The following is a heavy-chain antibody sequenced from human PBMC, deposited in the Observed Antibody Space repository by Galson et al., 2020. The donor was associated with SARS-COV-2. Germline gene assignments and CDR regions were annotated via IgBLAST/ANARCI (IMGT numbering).Heavy chain of an antibody. CDR1: GYSINSGYF. D-gene: IGHD6-13*01. J-gene: IGHJ4*02. CDR2: IFHSGST. V-gene: IGHV4-38-2*02. CDR3: ARDDSNSSSWLDY. Sequence: SETLSLTCTVSGYSINSGYFWGWIRQPPGKGLEWIGSIFHSGSTFYNPSLESRVTISRDTSKNQFSLKLSSVTAADTAVYYCARDDSNSSSWLDYWGQGTLVTVSS.